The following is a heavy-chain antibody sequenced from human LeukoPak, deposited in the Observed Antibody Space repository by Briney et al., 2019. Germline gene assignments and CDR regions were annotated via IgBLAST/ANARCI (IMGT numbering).Heavy chain of an antibody. CDR2: ISGSGGTT. J-gene: IGHJ4*02. CDR3: VGWGISGITNH. Sequence: PGGSLRLSCAASGFTFSNYAMSWVRQAPGKGLEWVSGISGSGGTTSYADSVKGRFTFSRDNSKNTLYLQMNSLRAEDTAVYYCVGWGISGITNHWGQGTLVTVSS. D-gene: IGHD1-7*01. CDR1: GFTFSNYA. V-gene: IGHV3-23*01.